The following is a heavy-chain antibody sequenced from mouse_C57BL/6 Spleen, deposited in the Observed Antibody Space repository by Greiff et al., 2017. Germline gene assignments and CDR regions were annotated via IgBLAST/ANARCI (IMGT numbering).Heavy chain of an antibody. CDR1: GFTFTDYY. D-gene: IGHD1-1*01. V-gene: IGHV7-3*01. CDR2: IRNKANGYTT. J-gene: IGHJ2*01. CDR3: ARLGSSSFDY. Sequence: EVKLMESGGGLVQPGGSLSLSCAASGFTFTDYYMSWVRQPPGTALEWLGFIRNKANGYTTEYSASVKGRFTISRDNSQSILYLQMNALRAEDSATYYCARLGSSSFDYWGQGTTLTVSS.